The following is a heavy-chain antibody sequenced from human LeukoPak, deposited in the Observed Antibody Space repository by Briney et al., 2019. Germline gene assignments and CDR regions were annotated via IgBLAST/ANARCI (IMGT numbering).Heavy chain of an antibody. Sequence: GGSLRLSCAASGFTLSDFYMTWIRQAPGKGLEWVSYINSGSSSMSYADSVRGRFTISRDNAKNSLYLQMNSLRAEDTAVYYCANFALAAADNIDYWGQGTLVTVSS. CDR1: GFTLSDFY. CDR2: INSGSSSM. D-gene: IGHD6-13*01. J-gene: IGHJ4*02. CDR3: ANFALAAADNIDY. V-gene: IGHV3-11*01.